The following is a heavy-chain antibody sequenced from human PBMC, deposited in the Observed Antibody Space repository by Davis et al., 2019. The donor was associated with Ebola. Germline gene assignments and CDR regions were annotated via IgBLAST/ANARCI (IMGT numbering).Heavy chain of an antibody. CDR2: IYYSGST. J-gene: IGHJ6*02. D-gene: IGHD2-2*01. V-gene: IGHV4-59*01. CDR1: GGSISSYY. Sequence: SETLSLTCTVSGGSISSYYWIWIRQPPGKGLEWIGYIYYSGSTNYNPSLKSRVTISVDTSKNQFSLKLSSVTAADTAVYYCARGTVVVPAAIGDYYYGMDVWGQGTTVTVSS. CDR3: ARGTVVVPAAIGDYYYGMDV.